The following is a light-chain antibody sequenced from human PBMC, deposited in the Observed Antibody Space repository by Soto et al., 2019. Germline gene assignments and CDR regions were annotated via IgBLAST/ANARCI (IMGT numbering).Light chain of an antibody. CDR1: SGHSTYI. CDR2: LEGSGSY. CDR3: ETGDSKV. Sequence: QSVLTQLSSASASLGSSVKLTCTLSSGHSTYIIAWHQQQPGKAPRFLMKLEGSGSYNKGSGVPDRFSGSSSGADRYLTISNLQFEDEADHYCETGDSKVFGGGTKLTVL. J-gene: IGLJ3*02. V-gene: IGLV4-60*02.